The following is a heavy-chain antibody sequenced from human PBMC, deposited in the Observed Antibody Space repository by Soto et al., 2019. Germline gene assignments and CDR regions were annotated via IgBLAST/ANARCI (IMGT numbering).Heavy chain of an antibody. CDR3: ARGYHYCSGGSCPRDYYYGMDV. CDR1: GGSISSSNW. J-gene: IGHJ6*02. Sequence: QVQLQESGPGLVKPSGTLSLTCAVSGGSISSSNWWSWVRQPPGKGLEWIGEIYHSGSTNYNPSLKSRVTISVDTSKNQFSLKLSSVTAADTAVYYCARGYHYCSGGSCPRDYYYGMDVWGQGTTVTVSS. V-gene: IGHV4-4*02. D-gene: IGHD2-15*01. CDR2: IYHSGST.